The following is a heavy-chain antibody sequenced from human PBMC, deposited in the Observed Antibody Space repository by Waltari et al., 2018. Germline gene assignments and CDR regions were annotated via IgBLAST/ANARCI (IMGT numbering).Heavy chain of an antibody. D-gene: IGHD4-4*01. J-gene: IGHJ4*02. CDR3: ARGGERGNYYYFDY. CDR2: IYYSGST. Sequence: QVQLQESGPGLVKPSETLSLTCTVSGGSISSHYWSWIRQPPGKGLEWIGYIYYSGSTNYNPSLKSRVTISVDTSKNQFSLKLSSVTAADTAVYYCARGGERGNYYYFDYWGQGTLVTVSS. CDR1: GGSISSHY. V-gene: IGHV4-59*11.